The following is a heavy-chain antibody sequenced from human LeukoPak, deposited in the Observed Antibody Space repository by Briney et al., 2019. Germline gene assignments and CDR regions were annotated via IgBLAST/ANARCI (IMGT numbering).Heavy chain of an antibody. CDR1: GFTFSGYY. J-gene: IGHJ4*02. CDR3: ARVNGWLQFLYYFDY. Sequence: PGGSLRLACAASGFTFSGYYMSWIRQAPGKGLQWVSYISSSSTYTNYADSVKGRFTISRDNAKNSLYLQMNSLRAEDTAVYYCARVNGWLQFLYYFDYWGQGTLVSVSS. V-gene: IGHV3-11*05. D-gene: IGHD5-24*01. CDR2: ISSSSTYT.